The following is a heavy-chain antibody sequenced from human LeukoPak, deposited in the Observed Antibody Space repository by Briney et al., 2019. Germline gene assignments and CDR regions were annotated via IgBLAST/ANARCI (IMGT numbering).Heavy chain of an antibody. CDR1: GYTFTGYY. V-gene: IGHV1-2*02. CDR3: ARVPSGYYDSSGYPTLPFDY. J-gene: IGHJ4*02. D-gene: IGHD3-22*01. Sequence: ASVKVSCKASGYTFTGYYMHWVRQAPGQGLEWMGWINPNSGGTNYAQKFQGRVTMTRDTSISIAYMELSRLRSDDTAVYYCARVPSGYYDSSGYPTLPFDYWGQGTLVTVSS. CDR2: INPNSGGT.